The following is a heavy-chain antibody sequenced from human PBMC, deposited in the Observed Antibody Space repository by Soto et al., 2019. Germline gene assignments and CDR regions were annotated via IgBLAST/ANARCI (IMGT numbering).Heavy chain of an antibody. J-gene: IGHJ4*02. D-gene: IGHD5-12*01. CDR2: ISYDGSNK. CDR3: AKTLATIKDY. V-gene: IGHV3-30*18. Sequence: QVQLVEAGGGVVQPGRSLRLSCAASGFTFSSYGMHWDRQAPGKGLEWVAVISYDGSNKYYADSVKGRFTISRDNSKNTLYLQMNSLRAEDTAVYYCAKTLATIKDYWGQGTLVTVSS. CDR1: GFTFSSYG.